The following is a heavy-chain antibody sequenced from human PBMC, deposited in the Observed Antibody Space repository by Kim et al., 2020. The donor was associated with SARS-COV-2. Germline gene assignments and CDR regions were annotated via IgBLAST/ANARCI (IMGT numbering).Heavy chain of an antibody. D-gene: IGHD3-10*01. CDR3: ARVSGSGSYYNHDY. Sequence: GGSLRLSCAASGFTFSSHGMHWVRQAPGKGLEWVAVISYDGSNKYYADSVKGRFTISRDNSKNTLYLQMNSLRAEDTAVYYCARVSGSGSYYNHDYWGQGTLVTVSS. J-gene: IGHJ4*02. CDR2: ISYDGSNK. V-gene: IGHV3-33*05. CDR1: GFTFSSHG.